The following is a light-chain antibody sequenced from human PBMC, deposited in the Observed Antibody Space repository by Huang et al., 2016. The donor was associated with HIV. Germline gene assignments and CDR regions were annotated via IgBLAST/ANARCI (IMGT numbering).Light chain of an antibody. CDR1: QSLLYNSNSKNY. CDR3: QQYYSSLWT. J-gene: IGKJ1*01. V-gene: IGKV4-1*01. Sequence: DIVMTQSPDSLTVSLGERATIHCESSQSLLYNSNSKNYLNWYQQKPVQPPKLLIYWASARESGVPDRFSGSGSGTNFTLTISSLQAEYVAVYYCQQYYSSLWTFGQGTKVEIK. CDR2: WAS.